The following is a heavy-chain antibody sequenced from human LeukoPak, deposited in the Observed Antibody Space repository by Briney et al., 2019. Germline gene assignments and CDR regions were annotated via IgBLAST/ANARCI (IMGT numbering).Heavy chain of an antibody. D-gene: IGHD3-10*01. V-gene: IGHV4-39*01. CDR2: ISYSGTT. J-gene: IGHJ4*02. CDR3: ARHLVGRFGDHDGYSFVY. Sequence: SETLSLTCTVSGVSFWCGIRQPPGKGLEWIGSISYSGTTYYNPSLKSRVTISVDTSKNPFSLKLSSVTAADTAVYYCARHLVGRFGDHDGYSFVYWGQGTLVTVSS. CDR1: GVSF.